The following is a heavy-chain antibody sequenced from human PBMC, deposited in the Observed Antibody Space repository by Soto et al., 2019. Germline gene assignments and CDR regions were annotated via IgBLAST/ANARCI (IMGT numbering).Heavy chain of an antibody. CDR2: ISAYNGNT. V-gene: IGHV1-18*04. Sequence: QVLLVQSGAEVKKPGASVKVSCKASGYTFTNYGISWVRQAPGQGLEWMGWISAYNGNTNYAQKLQGRVTMATDTSTSTAHMELRSLRSDDTAVYYCARDGKWLGDWYFDLWGRGTLVTVSS. CDR3: ARDGKWLGDWYFDL. CDR1: GYTFTNYG. J-gene: IGHJ2*01. D-gene: IGHD6-19*01.